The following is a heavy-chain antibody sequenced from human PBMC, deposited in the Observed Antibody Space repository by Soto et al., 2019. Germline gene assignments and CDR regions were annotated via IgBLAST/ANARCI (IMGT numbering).Heavy chain of an antibody. D-gene: IGHD6-13*01. Sequence: QVQLQESGPGLVKPSETLSLSCTVSNGSISNFYWNWIRHPAGRGPDWIGRIYASGSASYNPSLRSRVNMSVDTSKNQFSLKLKSVTAADTAVYYCARSSHKESWFDPWGQGTLVTVSS. J-gene: IGHJ5*02. CDR3: ARSSHKESWFDP. CDR2: IYASGSA. V-gene: IGHV4-4*07. CDR1: NGSISNFY.